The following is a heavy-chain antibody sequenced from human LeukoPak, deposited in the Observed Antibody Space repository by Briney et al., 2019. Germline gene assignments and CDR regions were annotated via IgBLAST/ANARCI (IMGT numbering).Heavy chain of an antibody. CDR1: GFTFSNYA. D-gene: IGHD2-15*01. Sequence: GGSLRLSCVASGFTFSNYAIHWVRQAPGKGLEWVAVISYDGSNKYYADSARGRFTISRDNSKNTLSLQMNSLRADDTAVYYCARDVLVVVPVTLEPGYYYYGMDVWGQGTTVTVSS. CDR3: ARDVLVVVPVTLEPGYYYYGMDV. J-gene: IGHJ6*02. CDR2: ISYDGSNK. V-gene: IGHV3-30-3*01.